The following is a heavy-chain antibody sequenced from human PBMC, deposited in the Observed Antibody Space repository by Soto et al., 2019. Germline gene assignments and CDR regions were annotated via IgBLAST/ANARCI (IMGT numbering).Heavy chain of an antibody. J-gene: IGHJ6*01. CDR1: GFTVSSNY. D-gene: IGHD3-22*01. V-gene: IGHV3-66*01. Sequence: GGSLRLSCAASGFTVSSNYMSWVRQAPGKGLEWVSVLYSGGSTYYADSVKGRFTISRDNSKNTLYLQMNSLRVEYSSLYYCANVAYVSMGYICYYVMDEWVQG. CDR3: ANVAYVSMGYICYYVMDE. CDR2: LYSGGST.